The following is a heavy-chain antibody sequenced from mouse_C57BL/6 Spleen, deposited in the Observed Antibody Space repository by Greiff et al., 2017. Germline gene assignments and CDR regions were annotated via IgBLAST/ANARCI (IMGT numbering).Heavy chain of an antibody. V-gene: IGHV5-16*01. CDR1: GFTFSDYY. CDR3: ARDRLLYAMDY. J-gene: IGHJ4*01. Sequence: EVKLVESEGGLVQPGSSMKLSCTASGFTFSDYYMAWVRQVPEKGLEWVANINYDGSSTYYLDSLKSRFIISRDNAKNILYLQMSSLKSEDTATYYCARDRLLYAMDYWGQGTSVTVSS. D-gene: IGHD1-1*01. CDR2: INYDGSST.